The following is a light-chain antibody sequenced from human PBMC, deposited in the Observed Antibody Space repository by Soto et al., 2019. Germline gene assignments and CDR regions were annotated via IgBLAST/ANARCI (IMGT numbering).Light chain of an antibody. V-gene: IGLV3-1*01. J-gene: IGLJ1*01. CDR1: ELGDKY. CDR3: QAWDSSTVV. Sequence: SYELTQPPSVSVSPGQTASITCSGDELGDKYACWYQQKPGQSPVLVIYQDSKRPSGLPERFSGSNSGNTATLTISGTQAMDEADYYCQAWDSSTVVFGTGTKLTVL. CDR2: QDS.